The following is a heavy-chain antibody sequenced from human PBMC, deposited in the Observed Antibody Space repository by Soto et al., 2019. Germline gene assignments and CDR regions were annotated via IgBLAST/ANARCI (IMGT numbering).Heavy chain of an antibody. J-gene: IGHJ4*02. Sequence: SETLSLTCTVSGGSISTYYWSWIRQPPGKGLEWIGHINYSGRTNYNPSLKSRVTMSLDTSKNQFSLKLRSVTAADTAVFYCARYAGSRWFDYWGQGTLVTVS. CDR3: ARYAGSRWFDY. D-gene: IGHD6-13*01. CDR2: INYSGRT. V-gene: IGHV4-59*01. CDR1: GGSISTYY.